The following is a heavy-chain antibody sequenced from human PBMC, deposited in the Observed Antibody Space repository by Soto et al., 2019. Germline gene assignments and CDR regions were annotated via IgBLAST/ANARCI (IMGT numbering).Heavy chain of an antibody. CDR1: GYPVSSSDYY. J-gene: IGHJ6*02. D-gene: IGHD2-15*01. CDR3: APLSVSLSGPYGIHV. V-gene: IGHV4-39*01. Sequence: SETLSLTCSVSGYPVSSSDYYWAWIRQPPGKGLEWIGSMLYSGLTYYNPSLKSRVTLSVDTSKNQFSVRLNSVTASDTAVYYCAPLSVSLSGPYGIHVWGQGTTVTVSS. CDR2: MLYSGLT.